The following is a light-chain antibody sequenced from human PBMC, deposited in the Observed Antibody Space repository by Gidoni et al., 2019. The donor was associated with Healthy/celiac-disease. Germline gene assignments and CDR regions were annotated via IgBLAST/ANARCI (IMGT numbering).Light chain of an antibody. V-gene: IGKV1-39*01. CDR3: QQSYSTLFT. J-gene: IGKJ3*01. Sequence: DLQMTQSPSSLSASVGYGVTITCRASQSISSYLNWYQQKPGKAPKLLIYATSSLQSGVPSRFSGSGSGTDFTLTISSLQPEDFATYYCQQSYSTLFTFXPXTKVDIK. CDR1: QSISSY. CDR2: ATS.